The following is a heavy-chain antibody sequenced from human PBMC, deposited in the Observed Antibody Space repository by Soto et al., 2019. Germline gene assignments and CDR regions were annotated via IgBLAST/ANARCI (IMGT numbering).Heavy chain of an antibody. CDR2: ISGSGGST. V-gene: IGHV3-23*01. D-gene: IGHD2-2*01. CDR1: GFTFSSYA. CDR3: AKARWACSTSCYAGTDAVDY. J-gene: IGHJ4*02. Sequence: GGSLRLSCAASGFTFSSYAMSWVRQAPGKGLEWVSAISGSGGSTYYADSVKGRFTIPRDNSKNTLYLQMNSLRAEDTAVYYCAKARWACSTSCYAGTDAVDYWGQGTLVTVSS.